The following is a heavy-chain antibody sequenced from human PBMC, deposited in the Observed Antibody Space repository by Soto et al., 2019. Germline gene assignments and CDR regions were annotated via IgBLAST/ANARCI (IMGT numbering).Heavy chain of an antibody. V-gene: IGHV1-24*01. CDR3: ATDLRAYGSGKKYYYGMDV. D-gene: IGHD3-10*01. J-gene: IGHJ6*02. Sequence: ASVKVSCKASGYTFTSYGISWVRQAPGQGLEWMGGFDPEDGETIYAQKFQGRVTMTEDTSTDTAYMELSSLRSEDTAVYYCATDLRAYGSGKKYYYGMDVWGQGTTVTVSS. CDR1: GYTFTSYG. CDR2: FDPEDGET.